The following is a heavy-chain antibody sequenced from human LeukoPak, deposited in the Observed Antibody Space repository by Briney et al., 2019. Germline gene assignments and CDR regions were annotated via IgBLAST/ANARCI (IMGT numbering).Heavy chain of an antibody. J-gene: IGHJ4*02. D-gene: IGHD1-26*01. CDR3: ARGVEVGATGVPWSNFDY. Sequence: SETLSLTCAVYGGSFSGYYWSWIRQPPGKGLERIGEINHSGSTNYNPSLKSRVTISVDTSKNQFSLKLSSVTAADTAVYYCARGVEVGATGVPWSNFDYWGQGTLVTVSS. CDR1: GGSFSGYY. CDR2: INHSGST. V-gene: IGHV4-34*01.